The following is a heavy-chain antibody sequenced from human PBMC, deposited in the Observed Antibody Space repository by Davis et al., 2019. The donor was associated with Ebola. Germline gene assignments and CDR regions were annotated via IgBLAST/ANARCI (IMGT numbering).Heavy chain of an antibody. CDR1: GFTFSSYG. CDR3: AKDPRWLQQPY. CDR2: ISYDGSNK. J-gene: IGHJ4*02. V-gene: IGHV3-30*18. Sequence: GESLKISCAASGFTFSSYGMHWVRQAPGKGLEWVAVISYDGSNKYYADSVKGRFTISRDNSKNTLYLQMNSLRAGDTAVYYCAKDPRWLQQPYWGQGTLVTVSS. D-gene: IGHD5-24*01.